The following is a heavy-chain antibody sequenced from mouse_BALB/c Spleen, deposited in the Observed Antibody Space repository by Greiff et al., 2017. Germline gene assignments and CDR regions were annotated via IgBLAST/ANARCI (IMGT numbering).Heavy chain of an antibody. CDR1: GFNIKDTY. Sequence: VQLKQSGAELVKPGASVKLSCTASGFNIKDTYMHWVKQRPEQGLEWIGRIDPANGNTKYDPKFQGKATITADTSSNTAYLQLSSLTSEDTAVYYCAREDWDGAWFAYWGQGTLVTVSA. V-gene: IGHV14-3*02. J-gene: IGHJ3*01. CDR2: IDPANGNT. D-gene: IGHD4-1*01. CDR3: AREDWDGAWFAY.